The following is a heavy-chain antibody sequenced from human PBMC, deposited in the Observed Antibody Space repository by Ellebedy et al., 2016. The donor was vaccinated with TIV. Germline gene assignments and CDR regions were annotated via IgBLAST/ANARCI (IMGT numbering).Heavy chain of an antibody. J-gene: IGHJ4*02. V-gene: IGHV4-34*01. CDR3: ARGGYYYGSGNDY. Sequence: SETLSLTXAVYGGSSSGYYWSWIRQPPGKGLEWIGEINHSGSTNYNPSLKSRVTISVDTSKNQFSLKLSSVTAADTAVYYCARGGYYYGSGNDYWGQGTLVTVSS. CDR2: INHSGST. D-gene: IGHD3-10*01. CDR1: GGSSSGYY.